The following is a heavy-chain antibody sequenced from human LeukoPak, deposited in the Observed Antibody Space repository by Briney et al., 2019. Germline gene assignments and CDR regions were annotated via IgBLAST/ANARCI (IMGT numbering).Heavy chain of an antibody. J-gene: IGHJ4*02. CDR1: GFTFSSYA. V-gene: IGHV3-7*03. CDR2: IKEDGSAE. Sequence: PGGSLRLSCAASGFTFSSYAMSWVRQAPGKGLEWVAHIKEDGSAENYVDSVKGRFSISRDNAKNSLYLQMNSLRVEDTAVYYCVRDSGWFHFDYWGQGILVTVSP. CDR3: VRDSGWFHFDY. D-gene: IGHD6-19*01.